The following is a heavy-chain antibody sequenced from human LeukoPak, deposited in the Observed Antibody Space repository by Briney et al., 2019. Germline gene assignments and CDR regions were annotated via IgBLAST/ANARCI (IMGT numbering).Heavy chain of an antibody. J-gene: IGHJ4*02. CDR1: GFTFSSYA. V-gene: IGHV3-30-3*01. CDR3: AREGKVGAPRVGAYYFDY. Sequence: GRSLRLSCAASGFTFSSYAMHWVRQAPGKGLEWVAVISYDGSNKYYADSVKGRLTISRDNSKNTLYLQMNSLRAEDTAVYYCAREGKVGAPRVGAYYFDYWGQGTLVTVSS. CDR2: ISYDGSNK. D-gene: IGHD1-26*01.